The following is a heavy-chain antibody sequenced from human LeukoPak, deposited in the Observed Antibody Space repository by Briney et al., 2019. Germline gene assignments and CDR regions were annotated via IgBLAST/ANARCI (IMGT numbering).Heavy chain of an antibody. CDR1: VYTVTRYD. J-gene: IGHJ4*02. V-gene: IGHV1-8*03. CDR3: ARGRSTGYPYYFEY. D-gene: IGHD5-12*01. CDR2: MNPNSGST. Sequence: GASVKVSCKASVYTVTRYDINWVGQATGQGLEWMGWMNPNSGSTGYAQKFQGRVTITSNTSISTAYMELSGLRSEDTAVYYCARGRSTGYPYYFEYWGQGTLVTVSS.